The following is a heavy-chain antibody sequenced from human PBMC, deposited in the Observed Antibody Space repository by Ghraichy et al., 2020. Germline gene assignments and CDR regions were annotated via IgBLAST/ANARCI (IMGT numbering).Heavy chain of an antibody. D-gene: IGHD1-26*01. CDR3: AKDRSGTYYAFDM. V-gene: IGHV4-59*11. J-gene: IGHJ3*02. CDR1: GVSIKSHF. CDR2: ISNSGST. Sequence: GSLSLTCSVSGVSIKSHFWSWIRQSPGKGLEWIGYISNSGSTNYNPSLKSRVTISVDTSNNHLSLKLKSVTAADTAMYYCAKDRSGTYYAFDMWGQGTMVNVST.